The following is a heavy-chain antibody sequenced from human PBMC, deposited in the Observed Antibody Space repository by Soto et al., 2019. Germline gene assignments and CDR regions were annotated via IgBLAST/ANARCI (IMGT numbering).Heavy chain of an antibody. CDR3: ARASPDHYFDY. V-gene: IGHV1-2*02. CDR2: INVHRGTT. Sequence: RASVKVSCKSSGDTFIGYYFHWVRQAPGQGLEWMGWINVHRGTTNYAQRFQGRVTMTRDTSIDTAYLELRGLTSDDTAVYSCARASPDHYFDYWGHGTLVTVSS. J-gene: IGHJ4*01. CDR1: GDTFIGYY.